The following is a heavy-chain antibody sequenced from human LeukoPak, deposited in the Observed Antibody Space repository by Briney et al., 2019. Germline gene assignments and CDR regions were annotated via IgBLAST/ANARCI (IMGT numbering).Heavy chain of an antibody. V-gene: IGHV4-59*01. CDR2: IHYRGST. CDR1: GDSISTYY. Sequence: SETLSLTCTVSGDSISTYYWSWIRQPPGKGLEWIAYIHYRGSTTYNPSLRSRVTISVDTSGNQFSLKLSSVTAADTAVYYCARSRSGYSYEHGAFEIWGQGTMVTVSS. D-gene: IGHD5-18*01. J-gene: IGHJ3*02. CDR3: ARSRSGYSYEHGAFEI.